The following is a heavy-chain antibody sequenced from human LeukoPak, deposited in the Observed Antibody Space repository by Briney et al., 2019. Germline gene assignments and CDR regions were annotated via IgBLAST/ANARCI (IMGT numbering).Heavy chain of an antibody. CDR3: ARGRWDIVVVVAATVDY. CDR1: GFTFSSYS. Sequence: GGSLRLSCAASGFTFSSYSMNWVRQAPGKGLEWVSSISSSSSYIYYADSVKGRFTISRDNAKNSLYLQMNSLRAEDTAVYYCARGRWDIVVVVAATVDYWGQGTLVTVSS. CDR2: ISSSSSYI. J-gene: IGHJ4*02. D-gene: IGHD2-15*01. V-gene: IGHV3-21*01.